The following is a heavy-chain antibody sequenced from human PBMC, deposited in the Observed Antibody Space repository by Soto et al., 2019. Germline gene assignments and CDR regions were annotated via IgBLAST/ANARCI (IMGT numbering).Heavy chain of an antibody. D-gene: IGHD2-15*01. CDR1: GFTVSSNY. Sequence: EVQLVESGGGLIQPGGSLRLSCAASGFTVSSNYMSWVRQAPGKGLEWVSVIYSGGSTYYADSVKGRFTISRDNSKNTLYLKMNSLRAEDTAVYYCARGCSGCSCYPFHYWGQGTLVTVSS. J-gene: IGHJ4*02. CDR2: IYSGGST. CDR3: ARGCSGCSCYPFHY. V-gene: IGHV3-53*01.